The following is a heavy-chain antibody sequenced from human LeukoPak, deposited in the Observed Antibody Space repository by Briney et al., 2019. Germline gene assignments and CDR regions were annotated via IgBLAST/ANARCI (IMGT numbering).Heavy chain of an antibody. CDR3: ARGPFKGYCGGDCYALRYYYYYMDV. D-gene: IGHD2-21*02. CDR2: IIPIFGTA. J-gene: IGHJ6*03. Sequence: SVKVSCKASGYTFTNYAISWVRQAPGQGLEWMGGIIPIFGTANYAQKFQGRVTITTDESTSTAYMELSSLRSEDTAVYYCARGPFKGYCGGDCYALRYYYYYMDVWGKGTTVTVSS. V-gene: IGHV1-69*05. CDR1: GYTFTNYA.